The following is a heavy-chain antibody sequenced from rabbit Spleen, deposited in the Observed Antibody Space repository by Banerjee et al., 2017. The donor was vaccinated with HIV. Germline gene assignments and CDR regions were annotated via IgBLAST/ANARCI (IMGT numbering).Heavy chain of an antibody. CDR3: ARDTATSFSTYGMDL. D-gene: IGHD1-1*01. CDR1: GFTISSYY. J-gene: IGHJ6*01. CDR2: TAGGRSAFT. V-gene: IGHV1S45*01. Sequence: QEQLEESGGGLVQPGGSLKLSCKASGFTISSYYMNWVRPAPGKGLEWVACTAGGRSAFTYYASWAKGRFTISKASSTTVTLQMTSLTAADTATYFCARDTATSFSTYGMDLWGQGTLVTVS.